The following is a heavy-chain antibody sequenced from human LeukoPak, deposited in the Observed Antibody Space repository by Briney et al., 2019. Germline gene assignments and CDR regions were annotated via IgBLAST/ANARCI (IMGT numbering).Heavy chain of an antibody. CDR3: VRMRYYYDSSGYYNYWYFDL. D-gene: IGHD3-22*01. Sequence: RRASVKVSCKASGYTFTGYYVHWVRQAPGQRLEWMGWINAGNGNTKYSQKFQGRVTITRDTSASTAYMELSSLRSEDTAVYYCVRMRYYYDSSGYYNYWYFDLWGRGTLVTVSS. V-gene: IGHV1-3*01. J-gene: IGHJ2*01. CDR1: GYTFTGYY. CDR2: INAGNGNT.